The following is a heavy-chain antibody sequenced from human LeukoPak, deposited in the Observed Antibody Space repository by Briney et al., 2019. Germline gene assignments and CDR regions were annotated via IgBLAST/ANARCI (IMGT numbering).Heavy chain of an antibody. CDR2: ISYDGSNK. V-gene: IGHV3-30-3*01. J-gene: IGHJ4*02. CDR3: AREPETIAAPPFDY. D-gene: IGHD6-6*01. Sequence: GGSLRLSCAGSGFTFSSYAMSWVRQAPGKGLEWVAVISYDGSNKYYADSVKGRFTISRDNSKNTLYLQMNSLRAEDTAVYYCAREPETIAAPPFDYWGQGTLVTVSS. CDR1: GFTFSSYA.